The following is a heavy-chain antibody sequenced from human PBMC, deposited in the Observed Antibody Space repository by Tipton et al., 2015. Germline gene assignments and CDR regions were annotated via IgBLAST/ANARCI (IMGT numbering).Heavy chain of an antibody. CDR1: GYSISSGYY. Sequence: TLSLTCDVSGYSISSGYYWVWIRQPPGKGLEWIGTISHSGSTYYNPSLKSRVTISADTSRNQFSLRLSSVTAADTAVYYCACHDYDLLTRDYQTVDYWGQGTLVTVSP. CDR2: ISHSGST. D-gene: IGHD3-9*01. J-gene: IGHJ4*02. V-gene: IGHV4-38-2*01. CDR3: ACHDYDLLTRDYQTVDY.